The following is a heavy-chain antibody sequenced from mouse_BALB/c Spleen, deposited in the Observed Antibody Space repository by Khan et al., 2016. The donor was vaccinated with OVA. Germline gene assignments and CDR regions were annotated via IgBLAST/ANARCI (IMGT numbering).Heavy chain of an antibody. V-gene: IGHV5-6*01. CDR3: ARLAYYYDSEGFAY. CDR2: VSTGGSYT. CDR1: GFTFSTYG. D-gene: IGHD1-1*01. J-gene: IGHJ3*01. Sequence: EVELVESGGDLVKPGGSLKLSCAASGFTFSTYGMSWVRQTPDKRLEWVATVSTGGSYTYYPDSVKGRFTISRANAKNTLYLQMRSLKSEDTAMFYCARLAYYYDSEGFAYWGQGTLVTVSA.